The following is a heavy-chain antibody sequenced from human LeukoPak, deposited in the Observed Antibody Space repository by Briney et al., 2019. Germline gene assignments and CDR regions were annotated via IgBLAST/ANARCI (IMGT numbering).Heavy chain of an antibody. CDR1: GGSISSYY. Sequence: SETLSLTCTVSGGSISSYYWSWIRQPPGKGLEWIGYIYYSGSTNYNPSLKSRVTISVDTSKNQFSLKLSSVTAADTAVYYCARTISEYSTRIGNWFDPWGQGTLVTVSS. J-gene: IGHJ5*02. V-gene: IGHV4-59*01. CDR2: IYYSGST. D-gene: IGHD6-6*01. CDR3: ARTISEYSTRIGNWFDP.